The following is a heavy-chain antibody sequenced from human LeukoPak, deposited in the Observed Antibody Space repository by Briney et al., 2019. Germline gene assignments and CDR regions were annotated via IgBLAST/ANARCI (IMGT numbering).Heavy chain of an antibody. V-gene: IGHV4-39*01. CDR2: IYYSRST. CDR1: GGSISSSSYY. D-gene: IGHD3-22*01. Sequence: SETLSLTCTVSGGSISSSSYYWGWIRQPPGKGLEWIGSIYYSRSTYYNPSLKSRVTISVDTSKNQFSLKLSSVTAADTAVYYCARPGGYGGLDAFDIWGQGTMVTVSS. J-gene: IGHJ3*02. CDR3: ARPGGYGGLDAFDI.